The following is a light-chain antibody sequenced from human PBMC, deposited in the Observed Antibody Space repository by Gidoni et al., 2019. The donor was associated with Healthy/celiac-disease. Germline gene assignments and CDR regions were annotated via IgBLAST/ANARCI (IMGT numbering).Light chain of an antibody. CDR3: QQYNNWPLT. Sequence: IVIPHSPATLSVSPGERATLSCRASQSVSSKLAWYQQKPGQAPRLLIYGASTMATGIPARFSGSGSGTEFTLTISSLQSEDCAVYYCQQYNNWPLTFGGGTKVEIK. J-gene: IGKJ4*01. V-gene: IGKV3-15*01. CDR2: GAS. CDR1: QSVSSK.